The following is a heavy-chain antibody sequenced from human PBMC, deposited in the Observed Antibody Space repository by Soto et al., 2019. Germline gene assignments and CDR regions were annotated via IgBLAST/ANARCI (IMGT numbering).Heavy chain of an antibody. D-gene: IGHD3-10*02. CDR1: GLTHSSCA. CDR3: AKGGYVRIGHSLYNFVA. V-gene: IGHV3-23*02. J-gene: IGHJ4*02. Sequence: GGCLRLSCAASGLTHSSCALRWLRQAPGNVLERVATISGGDGNTYYEDSVKGWFTIARENSRSTVYLQINSLRAEATAVYYCAKGGYVRIGHSLYNFVAWGQGTLVTGLL. CDR2: ISGGDGNT.